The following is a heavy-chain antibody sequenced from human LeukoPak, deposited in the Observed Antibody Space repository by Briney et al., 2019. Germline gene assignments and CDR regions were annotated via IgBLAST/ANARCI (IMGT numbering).Heavy chain of an antibody. CDR2: VYTSGST. D-gene: IGHD6-13*01. CDR3: GRVGTYSTIY. CDR1: GGSISSYY. Sequence: SETLSLTCTVSGGSISSYYWSWIRQPAGKGLEWIGRVYTSGSTNYNPSLKSRVTISVDTSKNQFSLKLSSVTAADTAVYYCGRVGTYSTIYWGQGTLVTVSS. J-gene: IGHJ4*02. V-gene: IGHV4-4*07.